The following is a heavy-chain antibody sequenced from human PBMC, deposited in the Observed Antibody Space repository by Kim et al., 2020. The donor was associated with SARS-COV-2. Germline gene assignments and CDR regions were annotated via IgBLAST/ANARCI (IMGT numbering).Heavy chain of an antibody. D-gene: IGHD3-22*01. Sequence: SVKVSCKASGGTFSSYAISWVRQAPGQGLEWMGGIIPIFGTANYAQKFQGRVTITADESTSTAYMELSSLRSEDTAVYYCASLADYYDSSGYYYARGYYGKDVWGQGTTVTVSS. CDR2: IIPIFGTA. V-gene: IGHV1-69*13. J-gene: IGHJ6*02. CDR1: GGTFSSYA. CDR3: ASLADYYDSSGYYYARGYYGKDV.